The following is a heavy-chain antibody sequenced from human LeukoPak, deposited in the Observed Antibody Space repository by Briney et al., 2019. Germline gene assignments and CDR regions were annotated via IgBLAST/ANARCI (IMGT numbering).Heavy chain of an antibody. V-gene: IGHV1-46*01. Sequence: ASVKVSCKASGYTFTSYYMHWVRQAPGQGLEWMGIINPSGGSTSYAQKFQGRVTITADESTSTAYMELSSLGSEDTAVYYCARGGITGTTGYYFDYWGQGTLVTVSS. CDR1: GYTFTSYY. CDR2: INPSGGST. J-gene: IGHJ4*02. D-gene: IGHD1-7*01. CDR3: ARGGITGTTGYYFDY.